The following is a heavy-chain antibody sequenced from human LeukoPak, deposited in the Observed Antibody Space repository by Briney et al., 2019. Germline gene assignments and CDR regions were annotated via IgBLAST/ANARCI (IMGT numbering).Heavy chain of an antibody. D-gene: IGHD3-3*01. Sequence: SVKVSCKASGGTFSSYAISWVRQAPGQGLEWMGGIIPIFGTANYAQKFQGRVTITADESTSTAYMELSSLRSEETALYYCARDNEWLSPYNWFDPWGQGTLVTVSS. J-gene: IGHJ5*02. CDR3: ARDNEWLSPYNWFDP. CDR1: GGTFSSYA. V-gene: IGHV1-69*13. CDR2: IIPIFGTA.